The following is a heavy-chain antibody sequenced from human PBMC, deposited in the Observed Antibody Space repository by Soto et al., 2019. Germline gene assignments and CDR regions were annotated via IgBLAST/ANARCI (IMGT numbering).Heavy chain of an antibody. CDR3: ARRGYYDSSGFFDY. CDR1: GGSISSGGYS. D-gene: IGHD3-22*01. J-gene: IGHJ4*02. CDR2: IYHSGST. V-gene: IGHV4-30-2*01. Sequence: PSETLSLTCAVSGGSISSGGYSWSWIRQPPGKGLEWIGYIYHSGSTYYSPSLKSRVTISVDRSKNQFSLKLSSVTAADTAVYYCARRGYYDSSGFFDYWGQGTLVTVSS.